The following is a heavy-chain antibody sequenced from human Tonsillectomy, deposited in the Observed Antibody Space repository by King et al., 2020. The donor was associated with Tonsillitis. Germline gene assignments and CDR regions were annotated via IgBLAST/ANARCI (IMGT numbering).Heavy chain of an antibody. V-gene: IGHV5-10-1*03. CDR3: ARQSLVDYYDSSGFDY. Sequence: VQLVESGAEVKKPGESLRISCTGSGYRFTSYWISWVRQMPGKGLEWMGRIDPGDSYTNYSPSFQGHVTISADTSISTAYLQWSSLRASDTALYFCARQSLVDYYDSSGFDYWGQGTLVTVSS. CDR2: IDPGDSYT. D-gene: IGHD3-22*01. CDR1: GYRFTSYW. J-gene: IGHJ4*02.